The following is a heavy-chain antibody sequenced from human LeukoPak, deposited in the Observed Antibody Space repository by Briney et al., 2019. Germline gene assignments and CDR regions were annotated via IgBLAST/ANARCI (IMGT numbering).Heavy chain of an antibody. CDR1: GFTFSRYG. CDR3: ARDQRGDSGYETLFDY. CDR2: IWYDGSNK. V-gene: IGHV3-33*01. Sequence: PGRPLRLPCAASGFTFSRYGMHGLRQAPGKALEGVADIWYDGSNKYYADYVKGRFTISRDNSKNTLYLQMNSLRAEETAVYYCARDQRGDSGYETLFDYWGQGTLVTVSS. J-gene: IGHJ4*02. D-gene: IGHD5-12*01.